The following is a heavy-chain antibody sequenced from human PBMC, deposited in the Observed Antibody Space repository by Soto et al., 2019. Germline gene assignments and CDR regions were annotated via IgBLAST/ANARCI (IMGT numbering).Heavy chain of an antibody. D-gene: IGHD3-3*01. CDR1: GFTYSTYT. CDR2: ISYDGNNK. V-gene: IGHV3-30-3*01. J-gene: IGHJ6*02. Sequence: PGGSLRLSCAASGFTYSTYTMHWVRQAPGKGLEWVAVISYDGNNKFYADSVKGRFTISRDNSKNTLYLQMNSLRAEDTAVYYCARETYYDFWSGPYSGMDVWGQGTTVTVSS. CDR3: ARETYYDFWSGPYSGMDV.